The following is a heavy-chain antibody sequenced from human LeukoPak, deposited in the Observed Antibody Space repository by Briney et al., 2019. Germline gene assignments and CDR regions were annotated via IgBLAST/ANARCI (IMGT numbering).Heavy chain of an antibody. CDR1: GYSFTSYW. D-gene: IGHD3-16*02. V-gene: IGHV5-51*01. Sequence: AESLKIPCKGSGYSFTSYWIGWVRQMPGKGLEGMGIIYPGDSNTRYNPSFQGQVTISADKSISTAYLKWSSLKASDTAMYYCARQGSMITFGGVIVHDAFDIWGQGTKVTVSS. J-gene: IGHJ3*02. CDR2: IYPGDSNT. CDR3: ARQGSMITFGGVIVHDAFDI.